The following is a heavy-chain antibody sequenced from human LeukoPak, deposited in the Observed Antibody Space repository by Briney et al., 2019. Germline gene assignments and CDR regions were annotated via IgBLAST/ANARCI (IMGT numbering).Heavy chain of an antibody. CDR1: GGSINSYY. CDR3: ARDHLYCTTTSCYTSFYYGMDV. CDR2: IYYSGST. Sequence: SETLSLTCTVFGGSINSYYWSWIRQPPGKGQEWIGYIYYSGSTSYNPSLKSRVTISVDTSKNQFSLKLSSVTAADTAVYYCARDHLYCTTTSCYTSFYYGMDVWGQGTTVTVSS. J-gene: IGHJ6*02. V-gene: IGHV4-59*01. D-gene: IGHD2-2*02.